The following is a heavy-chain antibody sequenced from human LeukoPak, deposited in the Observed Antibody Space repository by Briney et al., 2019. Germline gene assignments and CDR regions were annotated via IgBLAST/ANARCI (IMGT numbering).Heavy chain of an antibody. CDR3: ARRRSSWENYYYMDV. CDR1: GFSFSSFS. V-gene: IGHV3-21*01. CDR2: ISNNSSSI. D-gene: IGHD6-13*01. J-gene: IGHJ6*03. Sequence: GGSLRLSCAASGFSFSSFSMNWVRQAPGKGLEWVSSISNNSSSIYYADSVKGRLTISRDNAKNSLYLQMNSLRAEDTAVYYCARRRSSWENYYYMDVWGKGTTVTISS.